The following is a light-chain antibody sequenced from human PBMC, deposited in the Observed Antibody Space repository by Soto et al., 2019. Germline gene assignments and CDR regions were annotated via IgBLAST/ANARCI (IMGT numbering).Light chain of an antibody. CDR1: QSISSW. V-gene: IGKV1-5*01. CDR2: DAS. Sequence: DIPMTQSPSTLSASVGDRVTITCRASQSISSWLAWYQQKPGKAPNLLIYDASSLQSGVPSRFSGSGSGTEFTLTISSLQPDDFATYYCQQYNSLRRTFGQGSKLEIK. J-gene: IGKJ2*02. CDR3: QQYNSLRRT.